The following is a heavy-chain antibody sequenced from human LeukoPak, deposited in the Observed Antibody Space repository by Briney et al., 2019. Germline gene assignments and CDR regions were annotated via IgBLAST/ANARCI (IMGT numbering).Heavy chain of an antibody. Sequence: GGSLRLSCEASGFTFSSYSMNWVRQAPGKGLEGISHISSFRSTIYYADSVRGRFIISRDSAKNSLYLQMNSLRAEDTAVYYCARTQSSIPDFDYWGQGTLVTVSS. CDR3: ARTQSSIPDFDY. J-gene: IGHJ4*02. V-gene: IGHV3-48*04. D-gene: IGHD2-2*01. CDR2: ISSFRSTI. CDR1: GFTFSSYS.